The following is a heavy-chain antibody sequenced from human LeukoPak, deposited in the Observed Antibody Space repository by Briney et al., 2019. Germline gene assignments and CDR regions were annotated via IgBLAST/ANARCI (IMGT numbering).Heavy chain of an antibody. V-gene: IGHV3-11*04. CDR3: ARGATTTVTTDY. D-gene: IGHD4-17*01. CDR2: ISSSSDTI. Sequence: GGSLRLSCAASGFTLTDAWMGWVRQAPGKGLEWVSCISSSSDTIYYADSVKGRFTISRDNAKNSLYLQMNSLRAEDTAVYYCARGATTTVTTDYWGQGTLVTVSS. J-gene: IGHJ4*02. CDR1: GFTLTDAW.